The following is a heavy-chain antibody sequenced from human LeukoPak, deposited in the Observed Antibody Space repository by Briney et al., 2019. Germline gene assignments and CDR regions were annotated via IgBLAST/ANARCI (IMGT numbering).Heavy chain of an antibody. Sequence: PGGSLRLSCAASGFTFSSSAMHWVRQAPDKGLEWVAVISYDGSNKYYADSVKGRFTISRDNSKNTLYLQMNSLRAEDTAVYYCARAYSDYLLYFDYWGQGTLVTVSS. V-gene: IGHV3-30-3*01. D-gene: IGHD3-3*01. CDR3: ARAYSDYLLYFDY. J-gene: IGHJ4*02. CDR1: GFTFSSSA. CDR2: ISYDGSNK.